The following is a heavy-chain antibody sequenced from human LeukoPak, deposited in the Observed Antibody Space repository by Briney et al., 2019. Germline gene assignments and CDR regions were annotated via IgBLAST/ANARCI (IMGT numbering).Heavy chain of an antibody. CDR3: ARKSRFGESLFH. J-gene: IGHJ4*02. CDR2: INSDGSST. CDR1: GFTFSNYW. V-gene: IGHV3-74*01. D-gene: IGHD3-10*01. Sequence: GGSLRLSCAASGFTFSNYWMHWVRQAPGKGLVWVSRINSDGSSTTYADSAKGRFTISRDNAKNTLYLQMNSLRAEDTAVYYCARKSRFGESLFHWGQGTLVTVSS.